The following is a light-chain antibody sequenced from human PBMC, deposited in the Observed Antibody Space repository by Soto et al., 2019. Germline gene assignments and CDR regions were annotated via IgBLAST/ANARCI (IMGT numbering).Light chain of an antibody. CDR2: ENN. CDR3: QTWDSSASYV. CDR1: KLGDKY. V-gene: IGLV3-1*01. Sequence: SSELTQPPSVSVSPGQTATVPCSGDKLGDKYACWYQQKPGQSPMLVIYENNKRPSGIPERFSGSNSGNTATLTISGTQTMDEADYYCQTWDSSASYVFGTGTKLTVL. J-gene: IGLJ1*01.